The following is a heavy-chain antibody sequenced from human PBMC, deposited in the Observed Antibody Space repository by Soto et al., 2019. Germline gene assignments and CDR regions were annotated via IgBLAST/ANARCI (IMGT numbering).Heavy chain of an antibody. D-gene: IGHD2-2*01. J-gene: IGHJ4*02. V-gene: IGHV3-21*01. CDR1: GFSFSIHS. CDR2: VSSSNTYI. CDR3: AKVSPHSTTHPSGH. Sequence: GGSLRLSCAASGFSFSIHSMTGVRQAPGKGLEWVSSVSSSNTYIYYAESVKGRFTISRDNAKNSLYLQMNSLRAEDTAVYYCAKVSPHSTTHPSGHWGQGTLVTVSS.